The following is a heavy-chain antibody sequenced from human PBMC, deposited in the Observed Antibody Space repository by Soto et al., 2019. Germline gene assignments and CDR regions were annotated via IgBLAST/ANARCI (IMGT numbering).Heavy chain of an antibody. V-gene: IGHV1-46*01. J-gene: IGHJ4*02. CDR2: INPSGGST. Sequence: ASVKVSCKASGYAFTNYYMHWVRQAPGQGLEWMGIINPSGGSTSYAQKFQGRVTMTEDTSTDTAYMELSSLRSEDTAVYYCATGKKGLLRYFDWLTPLDYWGQGTLVTVSS. CDR1: GYAFTNYY. D-gene: IGHD3-9*01. CDR3: ATGKKGLLRYFDWLTPLDY.